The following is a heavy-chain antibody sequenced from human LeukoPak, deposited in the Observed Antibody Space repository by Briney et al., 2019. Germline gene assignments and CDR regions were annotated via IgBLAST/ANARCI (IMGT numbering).Heavy chain of an antibody. J-gene: IGHJ4*02. Sequence: GGSLRLSCAASGFTFSSYGMHWVRQAPGKGLEWVAVISYDGSNKYYADSVKGRFTISRDNSKNTLYLQMNSLRAEDTAVYYCARGYSYGAKPKAERIDYWGQGTLVTVSS. CDR1: GFTFSSYG. CDR3: ARGYSYGAKPKAERIDY. V-gene: IGHV3-30*03. CDR2: ISYDGSNK. D-gene: IGHD5-18*01.